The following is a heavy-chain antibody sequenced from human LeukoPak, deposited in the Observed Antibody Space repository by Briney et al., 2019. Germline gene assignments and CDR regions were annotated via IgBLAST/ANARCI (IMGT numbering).Heavy chain of an antibody. V-gene: IGHV3-48*03. Sequence: TGGSLRLSCAASGFTFSSYEMNWVRQAPGKGLEWVSYISSSGSTIYYADSVKGRFTISRDNAKNSLYLQMNSLRAEDTAVYYCARGRDSSSWYRWYYFDYWGQGTLVTVSS. CDR2: ISSSGSTI. CDR1: GFTFSSYE. CDR3: ARGRDSSSWYRWYYFDY. J-gene: IGHJ4*02. D-gene: IGHD6-13*01.